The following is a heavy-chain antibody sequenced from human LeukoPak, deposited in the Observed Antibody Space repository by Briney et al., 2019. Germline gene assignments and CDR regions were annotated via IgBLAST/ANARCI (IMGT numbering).Heavy chain of an antibody. Sequence: GGSLRLSFAASGFTFNSYAMSWVRQAPGKGLEWVSAISGSGGSTYYADSVKGRFTIPRDNAKNSLYLQMNSLRAEDTAVYYCARDRVDVVTATPDAFDIWGQGTMVTVSS. J-gene: IGHJ3*02. CDR3: ARDRVDVVTATPDAFDI. D-gene: IGHD2-21*02. CDR1: GFTFNSYA. V-gene: IGHV3-23*01. CDR2: ISGSGGST.